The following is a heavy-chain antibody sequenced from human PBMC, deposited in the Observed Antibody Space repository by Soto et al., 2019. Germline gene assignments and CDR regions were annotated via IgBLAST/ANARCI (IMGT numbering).Heavy chain of an antibody. CDR3: ARDKISGLFDY. CDR1: GGSFSGYY. Sequence: QVQLQQWGAGLLKPSETLSLTCAVYGGSFSGYYWTWIRQPPGTGLEWIGEINHSGSTNYNPSLKNRVTISVDTSKSQFSLKLTSVTAADTAVYYCARDKISGLFDYWGQGTLVTVSS. J-gene: IGHJ4*02. D-gene: IGHD5-12*01. V-gene: IGHV4-34*01. CDR2: INHSGST.